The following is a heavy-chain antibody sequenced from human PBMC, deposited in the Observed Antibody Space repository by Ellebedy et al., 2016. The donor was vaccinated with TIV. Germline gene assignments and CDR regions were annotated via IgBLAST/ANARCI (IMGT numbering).Heavy chain of an antibody. J-gene: IGHJ3*02. V-gene: IGHV3-7*03. D-gene: IGHD1-26*01. CDR1: RISFSSYW. Sequence: GGSLRLSCAASRISFSSYWMTWVRQATGKGLEWVANINRDGGETFYVDSVKGRFTISRDNAKNSLYLQMNSLRAEDPAVYYCATDGSYGDHSSPTHAFVTWGQGTMVIVSS. CDR3: ATDGSYGDHSSPTHAFVT. CDR2: INRDGGET.